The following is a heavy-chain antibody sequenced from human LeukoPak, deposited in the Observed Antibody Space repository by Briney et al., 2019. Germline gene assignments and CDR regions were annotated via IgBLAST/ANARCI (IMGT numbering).Heavy chain of an antibody. D-gene: IGHD6-13*01. J-gene: IGHJ6*02. CDR1: GGSISSGGYS. CDR2: IYHSGST. Sequence: PSQTLSLTCAVSGGSISSGGYSWSWIRQPPGKGLEWIGYIYHSGSTYYNPSLKSRVTISVDRSKNQFSLKLSSVTAADTAVYYCARAAAGGDYYYYYGMDVWGQGTTVTVSS. V-gene: IGHV4-30-2*01. CDR3: ARAAAGGDYYYYYGMDV.